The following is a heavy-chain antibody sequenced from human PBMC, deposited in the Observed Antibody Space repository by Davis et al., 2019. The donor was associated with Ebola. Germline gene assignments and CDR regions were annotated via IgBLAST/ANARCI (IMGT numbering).Heavy chain of an antibody. V-gene: IGHV1-69*13. Sequence: AASVKVSCKASGGTFSSYAISWVRQAPGQGLEWMGGIIPIFGTANYAQKFQGRVTITADESTSTAYMELSSLRSEDTAVYYCARENGGYCSSTSCLTHFDYWGRGTLVTVSS. CDR3: ARENGGYCSSTSCLTHFDY. D-gene: IGHD2-2*01. CDR1: GGTFSSYA. J-gene: IGHJ4*02. CDR2: IIPIFGTA.